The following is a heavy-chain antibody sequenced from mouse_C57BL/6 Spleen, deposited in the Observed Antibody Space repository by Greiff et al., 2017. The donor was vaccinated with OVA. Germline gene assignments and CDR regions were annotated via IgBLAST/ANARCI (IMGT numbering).Heavy chain of an antibody. CDR1: GYAFTNYL. CDR3: ARWGYPYAMDY. J-gene: IGHJ4*01. CDR2: INPGSGGT. Sequence: VQLQQSGAELVRPGTSVKVSCKASGYAFTNYLIEWVKQRPGQGLEWIGVINPGSGGTNYNEKFKGKATLTADKSSSTAYMQLSSLTSEDSAVYFCARWGYPYAMDYWGQGTSVTVSS. V-gene: IGHV1-54*01. D-gene: IGHD2-14*01.